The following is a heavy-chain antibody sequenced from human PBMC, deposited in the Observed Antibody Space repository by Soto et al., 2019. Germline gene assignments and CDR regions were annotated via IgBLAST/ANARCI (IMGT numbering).Heavy chain of an antibody. CDR1: GDTFNKYT. J-gene: IGHJ2*01. CDR3: ARDGHGYNYWYFDL. CDR2: IIPIYGTA. D-gene: IGHD5-12*01. Sequence: QVQLVHSGAEVKEPGSSVKVSCKVSGDTFNKYTINWVRQAPGQGLEWMAGIIPIYGTANYALKFHDRIKVTADESTATAYMELNSLTSEDTAIYYCARDGHGYNYWYFDLWGRGTLITVSS. V-gene: IGHV1-69*01.